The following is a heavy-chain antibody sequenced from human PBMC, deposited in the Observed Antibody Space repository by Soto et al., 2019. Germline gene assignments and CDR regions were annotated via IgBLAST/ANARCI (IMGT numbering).Heavy chain of an antibody. D-gene: IGHD3-22*01. CDR1: GFTFSSYG. CDR2: IWYDGSNK. J-gene: IGHJ4*02. CDR3: ARDTGDSSGYQDY. V-gene: IGHV3-33*01. Sequence: GGSLRLSCAASGFTFSSYGMHWVRQAPGKGLEWVAVIWYDGSNKYYADSVKGRFTISRDNSKNTLYLQMNSLRAEDTAVYYCARDTGDSSGYQDYWGQGTLVTVSS.